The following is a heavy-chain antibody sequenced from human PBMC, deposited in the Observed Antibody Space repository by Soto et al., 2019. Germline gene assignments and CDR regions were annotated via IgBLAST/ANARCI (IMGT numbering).Heavy chain of an antibody. CDR3: AGLVGGGRLRRWGGGLDV. J-gene: IGHJ6*02. D-gene: IGHD1-26*01. CDR2: LIPIFGTA. CDR1: RGTSGCIA. V-gene: IGHV1-69*01. Sequence: SKEPRGTSGCIARGCPRQAPGQGLAWMGGLIPIFGTANYAQKFQGRVTITADESTSTAYMELSSLRSEDTAVYYCAGLVGGGRLRRWGGGLDVCGEPT.